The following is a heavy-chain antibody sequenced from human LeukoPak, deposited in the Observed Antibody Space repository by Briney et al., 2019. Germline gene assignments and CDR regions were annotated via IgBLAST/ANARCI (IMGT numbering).Heavy chain of an antibody. CDR1: GFTSITYW. J-gene: IGHJ4*02. Sequence: GGSPRLSSAASGFTSITYWMSSVRQAPGKGLEWGANIKQDGSEKHYVDSVKGRFTISRDNAKNSLYLQMNSLRAEDTAMYYCARDSAGNEYWGQGTLVTVSS. V-gene: IGHV3-7*01. D-gene: IGHD6-13*01. CDR3: ARDSAGNEY. CDR2: IKQDGSEK.